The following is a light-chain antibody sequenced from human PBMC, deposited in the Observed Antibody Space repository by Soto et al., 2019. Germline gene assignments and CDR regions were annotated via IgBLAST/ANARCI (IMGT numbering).Light chain of an antibody. V-gene: IGLV2-14*01. CDR3: SSYTSSSTLL. CDR1: SRDVGGYNY. Sequence: PASVSGSPGQSITISCTVTSRDVGGYNYVSWYQHHPCKAPKLMSYEASNRPSGGSNRFSGAKSGKPDSLTISGLQSEDGAVYYCSSYTSSSTLLFGGGSKLTVL. J-gene: IGLJ2*01. CDR2: EAS.